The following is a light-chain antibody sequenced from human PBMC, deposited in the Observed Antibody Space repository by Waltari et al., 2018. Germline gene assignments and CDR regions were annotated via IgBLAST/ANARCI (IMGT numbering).Light chain of an antibody. CDR3: GTWDSSLAVWM. Sequence: QSLLTQPPSLSAAPGQRVTIYCSGTSPHIGGNDVFWYQQFPGKAPRPPIYDDNRPPAGIPDRFSGSKSATSASLAISRLQTGDEADYYCGTWDSSLAVWMFGGGTRLTVL. CDR1: SPHIGGND. CDR2: DDN. V-gene: IGLV1-51*02. J-gene: IGLJ3*02.